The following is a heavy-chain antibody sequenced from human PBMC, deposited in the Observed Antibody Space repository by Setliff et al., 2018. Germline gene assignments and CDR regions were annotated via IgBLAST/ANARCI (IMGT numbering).Heavy chain of an antibody. V-gene: IGHV4-39*07. J-gene: IGHJ4*02. CDR1: GGSISSSSYY. CDR2: IYYSGST. CDR3: ASVDIVLMVYAL. Sequence: SETLSLTCTVSGGSISSSSYYWGWIRQPPGKGLEWIGSIYYSGSTYYNPSLKSRVTISVDTSKNQFSLKLSSVTAADTAVYYCASVDIVLMVYALWGQGTRVTV. D-gene: IGHD2-8*01.